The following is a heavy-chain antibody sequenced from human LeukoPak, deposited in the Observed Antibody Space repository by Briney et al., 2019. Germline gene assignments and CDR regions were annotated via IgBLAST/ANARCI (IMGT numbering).Heavy chain of an antibody. J-gene: IGHJ4*02. CDR1: GFALSGYW. V-gene: IGHV3-7*01. Sequence: PGGSLRLSCAASGFALSGYWMNWVRQAPGKGLEWVASVNQGGSETYYVDSMKGRFTISGDNAENSLYLQMNSLRAEDTAVYYCARYDSSGRAIDYWGQGTLVTVSS. CDR2: VNQGGSET. CDR3: ARYDSSGRAIDY. D-gene: IGHD3-22*01.